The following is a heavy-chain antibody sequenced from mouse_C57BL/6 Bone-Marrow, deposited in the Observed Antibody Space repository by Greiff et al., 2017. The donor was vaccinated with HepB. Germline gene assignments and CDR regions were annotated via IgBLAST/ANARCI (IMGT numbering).Heavy chain of an antibody. V-gene: IGHV14-4*01. D-gene: IGHD4-1*01. Sequence: VHVKQSGAELVRPGASVKLSCTASGFNIKDDYMHWVKQRPEQGLEWIGWIDPENGDTEYASKFQGKATITADTSSNTAYLQLSSLTSEDTAVYYCTTYGWDGYFDVWGTGTTVTVSS. CDR1: GFNIKDDY. J-gene: IGHJ1*03. CDR2: IDPENGDT. CDR3: TTYGWDGYFDV.